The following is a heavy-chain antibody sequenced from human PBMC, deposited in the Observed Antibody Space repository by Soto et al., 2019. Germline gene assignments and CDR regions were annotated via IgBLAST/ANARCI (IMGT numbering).Heavy chain of an antibody. D-gene: IGHD3-3*01. CDR3: ARMNLIFGVVITNYGMDV. V-gene: IGHV1-2*02. Sequence: ASVKVSCKASGYTFTGYYMHWVRQAPGQGLEWMGWINPNSGGTNYAQKFQGRVTMTRDTSTSTAYMELSRLRSDDTAVYYCARMNLIFGVVITNYGMDVWGQGTTVTVSS. CDR2: INPNSGGT. CDR1: GYTFTGYY. J-gene: IGHJ6*02.